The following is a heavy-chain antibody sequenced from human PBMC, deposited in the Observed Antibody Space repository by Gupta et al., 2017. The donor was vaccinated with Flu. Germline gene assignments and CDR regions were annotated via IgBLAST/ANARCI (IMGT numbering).Heavy chain of an antibody. Sequence: EVQLLESGGGLVQPGGSLRLSCAASGFTFSSYAMSWVRQAPGKGLEWVSAISGSGGSTYYADSVKGRFTIPSDNSKNTLYLQMNSLRAEDTAVYYCAKQVVPAALYFDYWGQGTLVTVSS. V-gene: IGHV3-23*01. CDR2: ISGSGGST. CDR3: AKQVVPAALYFDY. CDR1: GFTFSSYA. D-gene: IGHD2-2*01. J-gene: IGHJ4*02.